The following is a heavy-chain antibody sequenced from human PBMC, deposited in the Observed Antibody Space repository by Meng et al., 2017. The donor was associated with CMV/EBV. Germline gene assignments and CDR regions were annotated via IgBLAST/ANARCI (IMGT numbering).Heavy chain of an antibody. CDR1: GYSFTSYW. CDR3: AREVVPAAMMNYFDY. Sequence: GGSLRLSCKGSGYSFTSYWIGWVRQMPGKGLEWMGIIYPGDSDTRYSPSFQGQVTISADKSISTAYLQWSSLKASDTAMYYCAREVVPAAMMNYFDYWGQGTLVTVSS. V-gene: IGHV5-51*01. J-gene: IGHJ4*02. D-gene: IGHD2-2*01. CDR2: IYPGDSDT.